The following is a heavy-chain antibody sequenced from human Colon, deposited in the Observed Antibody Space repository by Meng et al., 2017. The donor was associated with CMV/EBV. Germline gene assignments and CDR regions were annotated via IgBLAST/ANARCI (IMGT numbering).Heavy chain of an antibody. D-gene: IGHD3-10*01. CDR3: ANLGLWFGESGFDY. CDR2: ISSDGRNK. J-gene: IGHJ4*02. Sequence: GESLKISCAASGFTFSSYGMHWVRQAPGKGLEYVSAISSDGRNKYYADSLKGRVTISRDNSKNTLYLEMGSLRPEDMGVYYCANLGLWFGESGFDYWGQGTLVTVSS. V-gene: IGHV3-64*02. CDR1: GFTFSSYG.